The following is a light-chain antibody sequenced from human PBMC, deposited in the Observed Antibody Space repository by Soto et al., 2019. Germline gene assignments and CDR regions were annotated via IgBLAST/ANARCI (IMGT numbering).Light chain of an antibody. J-gene: IGKJ1*01. CDR3: QQSYSTPPT. Sequence: DIQMTQSPSSLSASVGDRVTITCRASQSISSYLNWYQQKPGKAPKLLIYAASSLQSGVPSRFSGTGSDTDFTLTIRSLQPEDFATYYCQQSYSTPPTFGQGTKVDNK. CDR2: AAS. CDR1: QSISSY. V-gene: IGKV1-39*01.